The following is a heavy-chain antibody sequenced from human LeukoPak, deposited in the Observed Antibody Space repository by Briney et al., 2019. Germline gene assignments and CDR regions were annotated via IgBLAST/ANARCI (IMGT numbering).Heavy chain of an antibody. CDR1: GFTFSSYA. J-gene: IGHJ4*02. D-gene: IGHD5-18*01. CDR2: ITASGGNT. V-gene: IGHV3-23*01. CDR3: AKGNGYSYGRYYFDY. Sequence: GGSLRLSCAASGFTFSSYAMGWVRQAPGKGLEWVSAITASGGNTYYADSVKGRFTISRDNSKNALYLQVNSLRAEDTAVYYCAKGNGYSYGRYYFDYWGQGTLVTVSS.